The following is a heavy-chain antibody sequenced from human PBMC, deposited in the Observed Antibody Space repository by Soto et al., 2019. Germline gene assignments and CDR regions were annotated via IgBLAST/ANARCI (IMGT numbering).Heavy chain of an antibody. D-gene: IGHD2-15*01. CDR3: AHRGGRRVLNDAFDI. CDR2: IYWDDDK. CDR1: GFSLSTSGVG. Sequence: QITLKESGPTLVKPTQTLTLTCTFSGFSLSTSGVGVGWIRQPPGKALEWLALIYWDDDKRYSPSLKSRLTITKDTSKNQVVLTMTNMDPVDTATYYGAHRGGRRVLNDAFDIWGQGTMVTVSS. V-gene: IGHV2-5*02. J-gene: IGHJ3*02.